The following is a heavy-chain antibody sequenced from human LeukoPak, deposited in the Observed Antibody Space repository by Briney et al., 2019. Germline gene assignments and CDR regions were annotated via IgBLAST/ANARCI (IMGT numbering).Heavy chain of an antibody. J-gene: IGHJ4*01. D-gene: IGHD6-19*01. Sequence: GGSLRLSCAASGFTFSSYWMSWVRQPPGKGLEWVANIKPDGSEKIYVDSVKGRFTISRDNAKNSLYLQMNSLRAEDTAVYYCANSGWSLRDYWGQGTLVTVSS. CDR1: GFTFSSYW. CDR2: IKPDGSEK. CDR3: ANSGWSLRDY. V-gene: IGHV3-7*01.